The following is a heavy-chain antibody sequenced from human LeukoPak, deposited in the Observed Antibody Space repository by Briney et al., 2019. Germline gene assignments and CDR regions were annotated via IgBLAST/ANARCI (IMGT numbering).Heavy chain of an antibody. Sequence: PSETLSLACTVSGGSISSSSYYWGWIRQPPGRGLEWIGSSYYSGSTYYNPSLKSRVTISVDTSKNQFSLKLSSVTAADTAVYYCARRSGYYETWYFDYWGQGTLVTVSS. CDR1: GGSISSSSYY. J-gene: IGHJ4*02. D-gene: IGHD3-3*01. CDR2: SYYSGST. V-gene: IGHV4-39*01. CDR3: ARRSGYYETWYFDY.